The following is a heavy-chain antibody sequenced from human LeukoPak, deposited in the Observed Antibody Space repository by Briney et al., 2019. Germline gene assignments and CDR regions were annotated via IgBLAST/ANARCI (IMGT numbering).Heavy chain of an antibody. CDR3: ARYYFWTGSYFFDY. J-gene: IGHJ4*02. Sequence: NPGESLKISCKTSGFTFTTHWIAWVRQMPGKGLELMGIIYPGVSDTNYSPSFQGQVTISADKSSNTAYLQWSSLKASDTAMYYCARYYFWTGSYFFDYWGQGTLVTVSS. CDR2: IYPGVSDT. V-gene: IGHV5-51*01. D-gene: IGHD3/OR15-3a*01. CDR1: GFTFTTHW.